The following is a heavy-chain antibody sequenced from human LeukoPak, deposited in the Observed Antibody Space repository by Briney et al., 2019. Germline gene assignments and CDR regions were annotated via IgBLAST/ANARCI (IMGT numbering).Heavy chain of an antibody. V-gene: IGHV4-4*07. CDR3: ARAASGDAVYYYGSGGRYYYYSMDV. Sequence: SETLSLTCTVSGGSISDYYWNWIRQPAGKGLEWIGRIDTSGNTNYNPSLKSRVTMSLDTSKNQFSLEVMSVTAADTAVYYCARAASGDAVYYYGSGGRYYYYSMDVWGKGTTVTISS. D-gene: IGHD3-10*01. CDR1: GGSISDYY. CDR2: IDTSGNT. J-gene: IGHJ6*03.